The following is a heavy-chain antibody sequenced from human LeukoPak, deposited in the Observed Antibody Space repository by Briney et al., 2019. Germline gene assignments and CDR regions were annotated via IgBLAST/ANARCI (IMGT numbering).Heavy chain of an antibody. J-gene: IGHJ6*03. V-gene: IGHV1-69*13. D-gene: IGHD3-10*01. Sequence: SVKVSCKASGYIFTSYGISWVRQAPGQGLEWMGGIIPIFGTANYAQKFQGRVTITADESTSTAYMELSSLRSEDTAVYYCARDRAVRGSPTDYYYMDVWGKGTTVTISS. CDR3: ARDRAVRGSPTDYYYMDV. CDR2: IIPIFGTA. CDR1: GYIFTSYG.